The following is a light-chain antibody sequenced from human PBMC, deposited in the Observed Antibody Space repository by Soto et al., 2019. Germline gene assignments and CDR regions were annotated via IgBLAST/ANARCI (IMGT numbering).Light chain of an antibody. CDR2: DVS. V-gene: IGLV2-14*01. CDR1: SSEVGGYNA. J-gene: IGLJ1*01. CDR3: GSYASGGAYV. Sequence: QSVLTQPASVSGSPGRWITISCTGTSSEVGGYNAVSWYQQHPGKAPKLMIYDVSNRPSGASDRFSGSKSGNTASLTISGLQAEDEADYYCGSYASGGAYVFGTGTKVTVL.